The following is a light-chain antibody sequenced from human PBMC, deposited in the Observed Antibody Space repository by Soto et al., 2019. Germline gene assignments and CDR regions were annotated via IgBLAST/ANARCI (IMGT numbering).Light chain of an antibody. CDR3: AAWTDSMNGWV. CDR1: SSNIGSNT. V-gene: IGLV1-44*01. Sequence: QSVLTQPPSASGTPGQRVTISCSGSSSNIGSNTVNWYQQLPGTAPKHLIYCNNHRPSGVPDRFSGSKSGNSASLAISGLQSEDEADYYCAAWTDSMNGWVFGGGTKLTVL. J-gene: IGLJ3*02. CDR2: CNN.